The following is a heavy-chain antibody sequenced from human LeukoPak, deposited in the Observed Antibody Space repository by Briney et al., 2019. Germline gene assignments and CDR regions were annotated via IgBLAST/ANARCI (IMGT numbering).Heavy chain of an antibody. J-gene: IGHJ3*02. CDR1: TFTFSTYS. V-gene: IGHV3-48*01. CDR3: ARTGAIDI. Sequence: AGGSLRLSCAASTFTFSTYSMNWDRQAPGKGLEWVSYISNSSSTIYYADSMKGRFTISRDSAKNSLYLQMNSLRAEDTAVYYCARTGAIDISGQGTMVTVSS. CDR2: ISNSSSTI.